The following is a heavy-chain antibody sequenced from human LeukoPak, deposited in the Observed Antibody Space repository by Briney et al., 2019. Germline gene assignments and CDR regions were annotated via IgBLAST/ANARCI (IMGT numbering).Heavy chain of an antibody. J-gene: IGHJ3*02. CDR2: IYTSGNI. V-gene: IGHV4-61*02. CDR3: ARVTSGYYTADAFDI. CDR1: GDSISSGSYY. D-gene: IGHD3-3*01. Sequence: SETLSLTCTVSGDSISSGSYYWSWIRQPAGRGLEWIGRIYTSGNINYNPSLKRRVTISLDTSKNQFSLRLSSVTAADTAVYYCARVTSGYYTADAFDIWGQGTMVTVSS.